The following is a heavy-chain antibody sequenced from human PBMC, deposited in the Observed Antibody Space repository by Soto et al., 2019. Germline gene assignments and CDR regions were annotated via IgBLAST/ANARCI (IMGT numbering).Heavy chain of an antibody. Sequence: EAQVVESGGGLIQPGGSLRLSCAASGFTVSSKYMTWVRQAPGKGLEWVSIIWSAGLTYYADSVKGRFTISRDNSKNTLYLQMNSLRAEDSALYYCAREPPPDLWGQGTLVTVSS. CDR1: GFTVSSKY. J-gene: IGHJ5*02. CDR3: AREPPPDL. V-gene: IGHV3-53*01. CDR2: IWSAGLT.